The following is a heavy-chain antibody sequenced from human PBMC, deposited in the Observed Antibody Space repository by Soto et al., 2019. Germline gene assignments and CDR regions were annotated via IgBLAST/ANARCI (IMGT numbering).Heavy chain of an antibody. CDR2: MSHSGTT. Sequence: SETLSLTCTVSGGSISNYYWSWIRQPPGKGLEWIGYMSHSGTTNYNPSLKSRVLISVDTSKNQFSLKLTSVTAADTAMYYCARDAYYFNYWGQGTLVTVSS. CDR1: GGSISNYY. V-gene: IGHV4-59*01. CDR3: ARDAYYFNY. J-gene: IGHJ4*02.